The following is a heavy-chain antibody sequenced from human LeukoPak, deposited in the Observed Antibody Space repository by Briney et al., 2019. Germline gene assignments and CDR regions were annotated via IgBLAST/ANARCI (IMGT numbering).Heavy chain of an antibody. CDR1: GCTFSTYL. D-gene: IGHD1-26*01. J-gene: IGHJ4*02. Sequence: GGSLRLSCAASGCTFSTYLMSWVRQAPAKGLDWVANIQQDGNEKYYVDSVKGRFTMSRVNAKNSLYLQMHRLRVEDTAVYYCASRIVGTPDYFDYWGQGTLVTVSS. CDR3: ASRIVGTPDYFDY. V-gene: IGHV3-7*01. CDR2: IQQDGNEK.